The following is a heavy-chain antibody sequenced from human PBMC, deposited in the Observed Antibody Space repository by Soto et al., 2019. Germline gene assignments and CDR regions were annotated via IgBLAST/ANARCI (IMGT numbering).Heavy chain of an antibody. CDR3: ARTPYSSSSLLGAFDI. D-gene: IGHD6-6*01. J-gene: IGHJ3*02. CDR2: IYYSGST. Sequence: SETLSLTCTASGVSISSGGYYLSWIRQHPGKGLEWIGYIYYSGSTYYNPSLKSRVTISVDTSKNQFSLKLSSVTAADTAVYYCARTPYSSSSLLGAFDIWGQGTMVTVSS. V-gene: IGHV4-31*03. CDR1: GVSISSGGYY.